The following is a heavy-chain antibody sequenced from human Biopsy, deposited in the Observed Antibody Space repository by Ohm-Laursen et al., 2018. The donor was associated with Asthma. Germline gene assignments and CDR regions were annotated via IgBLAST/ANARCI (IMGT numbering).Heavy chain of an antibody. CDR1: GGSMTPTSHY. V-gene: IGHV4-39*01. CDR3: VRGSSSWHHGPFHYYYGLDV. CDR2: IYYSGTT. Sequence: TLSLTCTVSGGSMTPTSHYWGWIRQPPGKGLEWIGSIYYSGTTYYNPSLESRVTVSADTSKNQFSLKLTSVTAADTAVYYCVRGSSSWHHGPFHYYYGLDVWGQGTLVTVSS. J-gene: IGHJ6*02. D-gene: IGHD6-13*01.